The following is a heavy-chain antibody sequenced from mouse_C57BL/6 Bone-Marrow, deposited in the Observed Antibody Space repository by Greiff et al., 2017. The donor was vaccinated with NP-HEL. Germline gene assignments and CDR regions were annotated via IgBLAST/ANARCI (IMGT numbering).Heavy chain of an antibody. J-gene: IGHJ1*03. CDR2: IRNKANGYTT. CDR1: GFTFTDYY. Sequence: EVKLMESGGGLVQPGGSLSLSCAVSGFTFTDYYMSWVRQPPGKALEWLGFIRNKANGYTTEYSASVKGRFTISRDNSQSILYLQMNALRAEDSATYYCARYGLYWYFDVWGTGTTVTVSS. V-gene: IGHV7-3*01. CDR3: ARYGLYWYFDV.